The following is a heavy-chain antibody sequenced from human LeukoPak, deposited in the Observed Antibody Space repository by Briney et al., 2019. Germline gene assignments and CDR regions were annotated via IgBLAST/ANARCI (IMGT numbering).Heavy chain of an antibody. Sequence: ASVKVSCKASGYTFTNYGISWVQQAPGQGLEWMGWISAYNGNTHFAQKLQGRVTLTTDTSTSTAYMELRSLRSDDTAVYYCARGFIAPAGPLSAVDYWGQGTLVTVSS. CDR3: ARGFIAPAGPLSAVDY. J-gene: IGHJ4*02. CDR2: ISAYNGNT. CDR1: GYTFTNYG. D-gene: IGHD6-13*01. V-gene: IGHV1-18*04.